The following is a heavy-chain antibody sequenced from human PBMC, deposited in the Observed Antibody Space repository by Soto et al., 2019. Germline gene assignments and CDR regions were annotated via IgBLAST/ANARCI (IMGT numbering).Heavy chain of an antibody. V-gene: IGHV3-30*03. CDR3: ARLYATTLETPGN. CDR2: IPYDGSNK. CDR1: GFTFSSYG. Sequence: QVQLVESGGGVVQPGGSLRLSCAASGFTFSSYGMHWVRQAPGKGLEWVAVIPYDGSNKYYADSVKGRFTISRDNSKNTLYLQMNSLSAEDMAVYYCARLYATTLETPGNWGQGTLVTVSS. D-gene: IGHD4-17*01. J-gene: IGHJ4*02.